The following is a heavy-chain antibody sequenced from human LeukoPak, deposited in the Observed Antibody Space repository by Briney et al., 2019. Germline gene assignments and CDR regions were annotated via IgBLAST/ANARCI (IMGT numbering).Heavy chain of an antibody. J-gene: IGHJ6*02. V-gene: IGHV1-8*01. D-gene: IGHD4-11*01. Sequence: AASVKVSCKASGYTFTSYDINWVRQATGQGLEWMGWMNPNSGNTGYAQKFQGRVTMTRNTSISTAYMELSSLRSEDTAVYYCAIDYSDYSTHYGMDVWGQGTTVTVSS. CDR1: GYTFTSYD. CDR3: AIDYSDYSTHYGMDV. CDR2: MNPNSGNT.